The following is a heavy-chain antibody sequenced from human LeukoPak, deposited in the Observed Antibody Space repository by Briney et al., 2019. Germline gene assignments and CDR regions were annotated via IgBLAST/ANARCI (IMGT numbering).Heavy chain of an antibody. D-gene: IGHD3-10*01. CDR1: GGSISSYY. V-gene: IGHV4-59*08. CDR2: IYYRGST. Sequence: SEILSLTCTVSGGSISSYYWSWIRQPPGKGLEWIGYIYYRGSTNYNPSLKSRVTISVDTSKNQFSLKLSSVTAADTAVYYCARRRYGSGSSIKLSDYYYYMDVWGKGTTVTASS. J-gene: IGHJ6*03. CDR3: ARRRYGSGSSIKLSDYYYYMDV.